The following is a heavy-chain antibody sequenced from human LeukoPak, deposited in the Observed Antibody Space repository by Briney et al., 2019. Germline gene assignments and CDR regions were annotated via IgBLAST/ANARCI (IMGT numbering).Heavy chain of an antibody. CDR1: GYTFTSYG. CDR3: ARQWELLLGYYFDY. J-gene: IGHJ4*02. Sequence: GASVKVSCKASGYTFTSYGISWVRQAPGQGLEWMGWISAYNGNTNYAQKLQGRVTMTTDTSTSTAYMELRSLRSDDTAVYYRARQWELLLGYYFDYWGQGTLVTVSS. V-gene: IGHV1-18*01. CDR2: ISAYNGNT. D-gene: IGHD1-26*01.